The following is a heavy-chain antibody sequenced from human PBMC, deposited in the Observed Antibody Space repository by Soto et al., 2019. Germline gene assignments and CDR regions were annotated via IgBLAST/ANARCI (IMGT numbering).Heavy chain of an antibody. V-gene: IGHV4-4*07. CDR2: IYTSVIT. CDR1: GGSISSYY. J-gene: IGHJ6*02. D-gene: IGHD3-3*01. CDR3: ARGGGPGTIFYGMDV. Sequence: SARLCITWTVSGGSISSYYWSWIRQPAGKGLEWIGRIYTSVITNYNPSLKSRVTMSVDTSKNHFSLKLSSVTAADTAVYYCARGGGPGTIFYGMDVWGQGTTVTVSS.